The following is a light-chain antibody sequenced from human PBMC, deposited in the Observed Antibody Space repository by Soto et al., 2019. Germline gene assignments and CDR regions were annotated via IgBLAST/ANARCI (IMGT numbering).Light chain of an antibody. Sequence: NFMLTQPHSVSESPGKTITISCTRSSGSIASNYVQWYQQRPGSAPTTVIYEDNQRPSGVPDRFSGSIDSSSNSASLTISGLKTEDEADYYCQSHDTDNRVFGGGTKLTVL. J-gene: IGLJ2*01. CDR1: SGSIASNY. CDR2: EDN. V-gene: IGLV6-57*04. CDR3: QSHDTDNRV.